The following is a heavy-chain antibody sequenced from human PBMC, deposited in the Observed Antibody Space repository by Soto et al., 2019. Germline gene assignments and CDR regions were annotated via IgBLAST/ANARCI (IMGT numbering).Heavy chain of an antibody. D-gene: IGHD4-17*01. CDR3: AHMYDDYRFDP. J-gene: IGHJ5*02. CDR2: SYCDDDK. CDR1: GFSVSTNGVA. Sequence: SGPTLVKPTQTLTLTCTFSGFSVSTNGVAVAWIRQPPGKALEWLALSYCDDDKRYRPSLKSRLTITKDTSKNQVVLTMTNMDPVDTATYYCAHMYDDYRFDPWGQGTLVTVSS. V-gene: IGHV2-5*02.